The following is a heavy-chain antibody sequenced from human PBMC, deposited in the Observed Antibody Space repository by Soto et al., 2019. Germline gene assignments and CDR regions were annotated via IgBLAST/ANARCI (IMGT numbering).Heavy chain of an antibody. Sequence: EVQLLESGGGLVQPGGSLRLSCAASGFTFSNYAMSWVRQAPGKGLEWVSTITKSGGRTYYVDSVKGRFTISRDNSRNTLFLQMSSLRAEDTGIYYCARGRDVTEGAVEYFQHWGQGTLVTVSS. D-gene: IGHD2-21*01. V-gene: IGHV3-23*01. CDR1: GFTFSNYA. CDR2: ITKSGGRT. J-gene: IGHJ1*01. CDR3: ARGRDVTEGAVEYFQH.